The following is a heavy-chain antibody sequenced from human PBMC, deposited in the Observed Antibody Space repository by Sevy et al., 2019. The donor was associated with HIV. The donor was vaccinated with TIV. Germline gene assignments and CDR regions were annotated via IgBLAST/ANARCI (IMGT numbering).Heavy chain of an antibody. D-gene: IGHD3-3*01. CDR1: GYTFTSYG. V-gene: IGHV1-18*01. CDR3: ARGYYDFWSGYYRRDAFDS. CDR2: ISAYNGDT. J-gene: IGHJ3*02. Sequence: ASVKVSCKASGYTFTSYGISWVRQAPGQGLEWMGWISAYNGDTNDAQKLQGRVTMTTDTSTSTAYMELTSLRSDDTAVYFCARGYYDFWSGYYRRDAFDSWGQGTRVTVSS.